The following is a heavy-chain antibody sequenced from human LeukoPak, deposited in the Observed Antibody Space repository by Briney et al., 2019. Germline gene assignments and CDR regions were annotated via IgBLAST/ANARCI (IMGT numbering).Heavy chain of an antibody. V-gene: IGHV4-4*02. J-gene: IGHJ4*02. CDR3: TRAPPYGSGWSKGVLDY. D-gene: IGHD6-19*01. CDR1: GDSISSNNW. Sequence: SETLSLTCAVSGDSISSNNWWSWVRQPPGKGLEWIGEIYHSGSTNYNPSLKSRVTISVDKSKNQFSLKVSSVTAADTAMYYCTRAPPYGSGWSKGVLDYWGQGTLVTVSS. CDR2: IYHSGST.